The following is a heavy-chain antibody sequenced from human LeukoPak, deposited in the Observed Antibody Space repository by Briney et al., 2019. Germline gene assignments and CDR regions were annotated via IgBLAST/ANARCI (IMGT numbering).Heavy chain of an antibody. CDR3: TRDGGVTVLSYFYYYMDV. J-gene: IGHJ6*03. V-gene: IGHV3-7*01. CDR2: KKQDVSEV. Sequence: GRSPRLSSAASGFTSRTYWTSWVRHAPQKRLERVANKKQDVSEVNYADSVKGRFSISRDNAKNSLDLQMDSLSGEDTAVYYCTRDGGVTVLSYFYYYMDVWGKGTTVTVSS. CDR1: GFTSRTYW. D-gene: IGHD3-16*01.